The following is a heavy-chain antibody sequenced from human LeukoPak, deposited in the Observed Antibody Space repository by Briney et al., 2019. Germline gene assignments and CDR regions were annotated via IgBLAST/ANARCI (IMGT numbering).Heavy chain of an antibody. D-gene: IGHD1-26*01. CDR3: ARGSTPYSGSYIDY. V-gene: IGHV3-53*01. CDR2: IYSGGST. J-gene: IGHJ4*02. Sequence: GGSLRLSCAGSRFTVSGMYMNWVRQAPGKGLEWVSVIYSGGSTYYVDSVKGRSTISRDNSKNALYLQMNSLRAEDTAVYYCARGSTPYSGSYIDYWGQGTLVTVSS. CDR1: RFTVSGMY.